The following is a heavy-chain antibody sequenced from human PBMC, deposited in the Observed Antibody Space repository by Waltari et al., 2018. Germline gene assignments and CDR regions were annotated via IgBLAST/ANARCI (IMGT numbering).Heavy chain of an antibody. CDR3: ARGFVVLLATDAFDI. D-gene: IGHD2-21*01. CDR2: IYYGGSA. CDR1: GDSISSGDYY. J-gene: IGHJ3*02. Sequence: QVQLQESGPGLVKPSQTLSLTCPVPGDSISSGDYYWSWIRQPPGKGLEWIGYIYYGGSAYYNPSLKSRVSISVDTSKNQFSLKLSSVTAADTAVYYCARGFVVLLATDAFDIWGQGTMVTVSS. V-gene: IGHV4-30-4*08.